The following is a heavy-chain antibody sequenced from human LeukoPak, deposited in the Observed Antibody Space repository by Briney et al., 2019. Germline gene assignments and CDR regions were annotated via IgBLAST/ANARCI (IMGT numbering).Heavy chain of an antibody. V-gene: IGHV4-34*01. CDR3: ARHLWGSGYFVTGWFDP. D-gene: IGHD3-22*01. CDR1: GGSFSGYY. Sequence: PSETLSLTCAVYGGSFSGYYWSWIRQPPGKGLEWIGEINHSGSTNYNPSLKSRVTISVDTSKNQFSLKLSSVTAADTAVYYCARHLWGSGYFVTGWFDPWGQGTLVTVSS. CDR2: INHSGST. J-gene: IGHJ5*02.